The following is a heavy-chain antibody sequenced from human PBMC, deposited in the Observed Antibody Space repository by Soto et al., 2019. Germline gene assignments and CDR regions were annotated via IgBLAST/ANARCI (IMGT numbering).Heavy chain of an antibody. CDR3: ARDRRGSGWYDYFDY. CDR1: GFTFSSYG. CDR2: IWYDGSNE. J-gene: IGHJ4*02. Sequence: QVQLVESGGGVVQPGRSLRLSCAASGFTFSSYGMHWVRQAPGKGLEWVAVIWYDGSNENYADSVKGRFTISRDNSKNTLYLQMNSLRAEDTALYYCARDRRGSGWYDYFDYWGQGTLATASS. D-gene: IGHD6-19*01. V-gene: IGHV3-33*01.